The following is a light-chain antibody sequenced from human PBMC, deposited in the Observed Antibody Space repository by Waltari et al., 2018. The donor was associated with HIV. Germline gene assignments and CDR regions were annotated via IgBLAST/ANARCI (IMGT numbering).Light chain of an antibody. Sequence: QSVLTQPPSASGTPGQRVTISCSGSSSNIGGTYVYWYQQLPGTAPQLLSYRNNQRPSGVPERFSGSKSGTSASMAISGLRSEDEADYYCASWDDSLSGYVVFGGGTKLTVL. CDR3: ASWDDSLSGYVV. J-gene: IGLJ2*01. CDR1: SSNIGGTY. CDR2: RNN. V-gene: IGLV1-47*01.